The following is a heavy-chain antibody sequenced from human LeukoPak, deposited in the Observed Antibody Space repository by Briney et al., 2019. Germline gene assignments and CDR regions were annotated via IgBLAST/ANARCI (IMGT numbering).Heavy chain of an antibody. CDR3: ARNGAVTSFDY. V-gene: IGHV4-61*02. CDR2: IYDGGTT. Sequence: SETLSLTCSVSGASITSAYNYWSWIRQPAGEGLEWIGRIYDGGTTDYNPSLGGRVTMSLDTSDNEFSLGLRYVTAADTAVYYCARNGAVTSFDYWGQGILVTVS. CDR1: GASITSAYNY. D-gene: IGHD3-3*01. J-gene: IGHJ4*02.